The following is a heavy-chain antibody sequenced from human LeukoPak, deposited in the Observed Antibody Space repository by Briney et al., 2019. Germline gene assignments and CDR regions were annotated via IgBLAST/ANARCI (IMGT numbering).Heavy chain of an antibody. CDR2: ISGRSDNT. CDR1: GFIFSNYA. CDR3: AKWGDYDVLTGYYVSDF. Sequence: ASLRLSCAASGFIFSNYAMYWVRQAPGKGLEWVSAISGRSDNTYYADSVKGRFTLSRDSSKNTLYLQMNSLRADDTAVYYCAKWGDYDVLTGYYVSDFWGQGTLVTVSS. J-gene: IGHJ4*02. D-gene: IGHD3-9*01. V-gene: IGHV3-23*01.